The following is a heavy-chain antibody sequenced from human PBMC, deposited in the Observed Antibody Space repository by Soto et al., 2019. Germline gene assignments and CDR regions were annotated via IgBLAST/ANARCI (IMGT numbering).Heavy chain of an antibody. CDR1: GVPFSSYG. CDR2: IWYDGSNK. CDR3: ARDLQIGGYYYDSSGYPGDY. J-gene: IGHJ4*02. D-gene: IGHD3-22*01. V-gene: IGHV3-33*01. Sequence: GGSLRLSCAASGVPFSSYGMHWVRQAPGKGLEWVAVIWYDGSNKYYADSVKGRFTISRDNSKNTLYLQMNSLRAEDTAVYYCARDLQIGGYYYDSSGYPGDYWGQGTLVTVSS.